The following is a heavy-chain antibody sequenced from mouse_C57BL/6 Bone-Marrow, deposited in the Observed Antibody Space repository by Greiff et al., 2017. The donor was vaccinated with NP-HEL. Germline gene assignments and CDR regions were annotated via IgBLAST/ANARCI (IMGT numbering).Heavy chain of an antibody. CDR3: ARGGNYGYFDV. V-gene: IGHV1-20*01. Sequence: EVKLMESGPELVKPGDSVKISCKASGYSFTGYFMNWVMQSHGKSLEWIGRINPYNGDTFYNQKFKGKATLTVDKSSSTAHMELRSLTSEDSAVYYCARGGNYGYFDVWGTGTTVTVSS. CDR1: GYSFTGYF. CDR2: INPYNGDT. D-gene: IGHD2-1*01. J-gene: IGHJ1*03.